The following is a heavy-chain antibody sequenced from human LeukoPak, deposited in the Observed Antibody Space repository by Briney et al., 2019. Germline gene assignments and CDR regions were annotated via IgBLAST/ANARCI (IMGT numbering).Heavy chain of an antibody. V-gene: IGHV3-23*01. CDR1: GFPFSSYA. Sequence: GGSLRLSCEASGFPFSSYAMNWVRQAPGKGLEWVSTIGGSGGSTYYADSVKGRFTITRDKSKNTVYLQMNSLRAEDTAVYYCAKERGYGYNHIDYWGQGTLVTVSS. CDR2: IGGSGGST. J-gene: IGHJ4*02. CDR3: AKERGYGYNHIDY. D-gene: IGHD5-24*01.